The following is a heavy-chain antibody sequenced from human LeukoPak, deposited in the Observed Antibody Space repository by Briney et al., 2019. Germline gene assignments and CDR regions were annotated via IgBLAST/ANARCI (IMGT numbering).Heavy chain of an antibody. CDR1: GGSISSSTYY. V-gene: IGHV4-39*01. D-gene: IGHD3-22*01. CDR2: MYHSGST. CDR3: VRVHVNSGYYFGDAFDI. J-gene: IGHJ3*02. Sequence: SETLSLTCTVSGGSISSSTYYWGWIRQPPGKGLEWIATMYHSGSTYYNPSLKSRVTISVDTSKNQFSLKLSSVTAADTAVHYCVRVHVNSGYYFGDAFDIWGQGTMVTVSS.